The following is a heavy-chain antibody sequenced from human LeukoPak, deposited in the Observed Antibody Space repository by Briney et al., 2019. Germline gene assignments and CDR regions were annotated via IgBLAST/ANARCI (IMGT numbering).Heavy chain of an antibody. CDR1: GFTFSMYP. J-gene: IGHJ4*02. D-gene: IGHD5-18*01. CDR2: VSNDGNNK. V-gene: IGHV3-30-3*01. CDR3: ARGGTAMDYYFDY. Sequence: PGRSLRLSCAASGFTFSMYPMHWVRQAPGKGLEWVTVVSNDGNNKHYADSVKGRFTISRDNSKNTLYLQMNSLRAEDTAVYYCARGGTAMDYYFDYWGQGTLVTVSS.